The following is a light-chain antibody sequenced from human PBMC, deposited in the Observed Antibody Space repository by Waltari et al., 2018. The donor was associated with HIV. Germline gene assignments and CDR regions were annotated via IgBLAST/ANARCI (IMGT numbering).Light chain of an antibody. J-gene: IGLJ3*02. CDR3: QSADSSDTYSWV. CDR1: ALPKQD. CDR2: KDS. Sequence: SYELTQPPSVSVSPGQTARITCSGDALPKQDAYWYQQKPGHAPVLVIYKDSESPSGIPERFSGSSSGTTVTLTISGVQAEDEADYYCQSADSSDTYSWVFGGGTKLTVL. V-gene: IGLV3-25*03.